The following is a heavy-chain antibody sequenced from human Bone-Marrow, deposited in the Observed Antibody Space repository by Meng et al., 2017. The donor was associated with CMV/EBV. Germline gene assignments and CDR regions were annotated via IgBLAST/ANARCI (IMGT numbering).Heavy chain of an antibody. J-gene: IGHJ5*02. V-gene: IGHV1-18*01. CDR2: ISAYNGNT. D-gene: IGHD6-19*01. Sequence: ASVKVSCKASGYTFTSYGISWVRQAPGQGLEWMGWISAYNGNTNYAQKLQGRVTMTTDTSTSTAYMELRSLRSDDTAVYYCARDTGYSSGWYGSNWFDPWVQGTLVTVPS. CDR3: ARDTGYSSGWYGSNWFDP. CDR1: GYTFTSYG.